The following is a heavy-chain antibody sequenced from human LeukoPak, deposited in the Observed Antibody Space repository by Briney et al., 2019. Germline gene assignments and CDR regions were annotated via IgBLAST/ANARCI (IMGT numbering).Heavy chain of an antibody. D-gene: IGHD3-22*01. CDR1: GYTLTELS. CDR3: ARDRGKVVIATYWYFDL. Sequence: ASVKVSCKVSGYTLTELSMHWVRQAPGQGLEWMGIINPSGGGASYAQKFQGRVTMTTDTSTSTIYMELSSLRSEDTAVYYCARDRGKVVIATYWYFDLWGRGTLVTVSS. V-gene: IGHV1-46*01. CDR2: INPSGGGA. J-gene: IGHJ2*01.